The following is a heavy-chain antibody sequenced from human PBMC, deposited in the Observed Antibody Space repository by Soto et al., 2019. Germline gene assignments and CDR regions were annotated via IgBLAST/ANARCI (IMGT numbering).Heavy chain of an antibody. CDR1: GFTFDDFA. Sequence: GGSLRLSCAASGFTFDDFAMHWVRQAPGKGLEWVALITCDGSIIGYADSVKGRFTISRDNSKNTLDLQMKSLRVEDTAVYYCARADLYYGIDVWGQGTTVTVSS. D-gene: IGHD6-19*01. J-gene: IGHJ6*02. CDR2: ITCDGSII. CDR3: ARADLYYGIDV. V-gene: IGHV3-30*03.